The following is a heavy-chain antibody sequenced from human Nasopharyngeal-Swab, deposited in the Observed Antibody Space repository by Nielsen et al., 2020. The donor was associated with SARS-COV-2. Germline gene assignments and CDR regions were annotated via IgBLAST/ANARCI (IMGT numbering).Heavy chain of an antibody. CDR3: ATHYVWGSCRSNWFDP. D-gene: IGHD3-16*02. CDR2: FDPEDGET. J-gene: IGHJ5*02. V-gene: IGHV1-24*01. CDR1: GYTLTELS. Sequence: ASVKVSCKVSGYTLTELSMHWVRQAPGKGLEWMGGFDPEDGETIYAQKFQGRVTMTEDTSTDTAYMELSSLRSEDTAVYYCATHYVWGSCRSNWFDPWGQGTLVTVSS.